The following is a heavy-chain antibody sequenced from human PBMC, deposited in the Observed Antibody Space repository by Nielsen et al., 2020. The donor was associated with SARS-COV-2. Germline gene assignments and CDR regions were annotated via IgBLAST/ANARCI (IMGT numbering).Heavy chain of an antibody. CDR2: ISSSGSTI. V-gene: IGHV3-48*03. CDR3: ARGRLLWFGDLFYYYYVMDV. D-gene: IGHD3-10*01. Sequence: WIRQPPGKGLEWVSYISSSGSTIYYADSVKGRFTISRDNAKNSLYLQMNSLRAEDTAVYYCARGRLLWFGDLFYYYYVMDVWGQGTTVTVSS. J-gene: IGHJ6*02.